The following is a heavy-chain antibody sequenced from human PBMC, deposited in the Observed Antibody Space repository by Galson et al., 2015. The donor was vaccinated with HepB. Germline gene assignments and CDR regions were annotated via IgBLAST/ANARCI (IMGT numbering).Heavy chain of an antibody. CDR2: IDPNSLYI. D-gene: IGHD1-26*01. Sequence: SLRLSCAASGFTFSDYYMSWIRQPPGRGLQWVASIDPNSLYIFYADSVEGRFTVSRDSAKNSLHLQMHSLRGDDTALYYCARGETVGPTTGFDYWGQGTLVTVSS. V-gene: IGHV3-11*06. CDR3: ARGETVGPTTGFDY. CDR1: GFTFSDYY. J-gene: IGHJ4*02.